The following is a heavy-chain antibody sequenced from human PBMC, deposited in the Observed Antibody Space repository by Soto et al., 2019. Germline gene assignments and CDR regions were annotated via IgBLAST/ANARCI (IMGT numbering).Heavy chain of an antibody. CDR2: VKSKADGRTA. CDR3: ASYPDFWGGHTPL. Sequence: EVQLVESGGGLVQPGGSLRLSCAASGFSITNTWMHWVRQAPGKGLEWVGRVKSKADGRTADHAAPVKGRFTVSSDDSKNTPYLQMNSLKMEDTAVYYCASYPDFWGGHTPLWGQGTLVTVSS. D-gene: IGHD3-3*01. J-gene: IGHJ4*02. V-gene: IGHV3-15*07. CDR1: GFSITNTW.